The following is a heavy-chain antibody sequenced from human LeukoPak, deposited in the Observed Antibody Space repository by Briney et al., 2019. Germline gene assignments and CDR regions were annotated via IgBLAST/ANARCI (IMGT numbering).Heavy chain of an antibody. Sequence: SETLSLTCAVYGGSFSGYYWSWIRQPPGKGLEWIGEISHSGSTNYNPSLKSRVTISVDTSKNQFSLKLSSVTAADTAVYYCARGLYHRSSWYTLGYYFDYWGQGTLVTVSS. D-gene: IGHD6-13*01. J-gene: IGHJ4*02. CDR2: ISHSGST. V-gene: IGHV4-34*01. CDR1: GGSFSGYY. CDR3: ARGLYHRSSWYTLGYYFDY.